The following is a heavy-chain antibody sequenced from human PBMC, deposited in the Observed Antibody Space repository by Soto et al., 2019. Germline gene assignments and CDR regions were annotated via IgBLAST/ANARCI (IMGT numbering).Heavy chain of an antibody. CDR3: ARGHGSYYYYYGMDV. Sequence: GASVKVSCKASGGTFSSYAISWVRQAPGQGLEWMGGIIPIFGTANYAQKFQGRVTITADESTSTAYMELSSLRSEDTAVYYCARGHGSYYYYYGMDVWGQGTTVTVSS. CDR1: GGTFSSYA. J-gene: IGHJ6*02. CDR2: IIPIFGTA. V-gene: IGHV1-69*13. D-gene: IGHD1-26*01.